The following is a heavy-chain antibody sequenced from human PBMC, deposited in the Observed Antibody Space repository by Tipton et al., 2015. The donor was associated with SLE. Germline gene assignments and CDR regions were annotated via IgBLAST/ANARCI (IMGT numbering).Heavy chain of an antibody. D-gene: IGHD6-13*01. Sequence: TLSLTCTVSGGSISSSSYYWSWIRQPPGRGLEWIGSIYYSGSTYYNPSLKSRVTVSVDTSKNQFSLNLTSVTAADTAVYYCARTSSWESDYWGQGTLVTVSS. V-gene: IGHV4-39*07. CDR1: GGSISSSSYY. CDR3: ARTSSWESDY. CDR2: IYYSGST. J-gene: IGHJ4*02.